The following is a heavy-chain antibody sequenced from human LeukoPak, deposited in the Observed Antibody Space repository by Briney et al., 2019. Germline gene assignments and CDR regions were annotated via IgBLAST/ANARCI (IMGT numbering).Heavy chain of an antibody. V-gene: IGHV1-2*02. CDR2: INPNSGGT. CDR1: GYTFTGYY. Sequence: GASVNVSCKASGYTFTGYYMHWVRQAPGQGLEWMGWINPNSGGTNYAQKLQGRVTMTTDTSTSTAYMELRSLRSDDTAVYYCARDPPHTIVVVPAALMGTRFDYWGQGTLVTVSS. CDR3: ARDPPHTIVVVPAALMGTRFDY. D-gene: IGHD2-2*01. J-gene: IGHJ4*02.